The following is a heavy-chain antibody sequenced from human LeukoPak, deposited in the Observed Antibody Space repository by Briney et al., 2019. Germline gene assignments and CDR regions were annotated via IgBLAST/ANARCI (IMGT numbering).Heavy chain of an antibody. V-gene: IGHV4-59*12. J-gene: IGHJ5*02. CDR2: IYYSGST. D-gene: IGHD1-7*01. Sequence: SETLSLTCTVSGGSISSYYWSWIRQPPGKGLEWIGYIYYSGSTNYNPSLKSRVTISVDTSKNQFSLKLSSVTAADTAVYYCARERNYVGGHGWFDPWGQGTLVTVSS. CDR1: GGSISSYY. CDR3: ARERNYVGGHGWFDP.